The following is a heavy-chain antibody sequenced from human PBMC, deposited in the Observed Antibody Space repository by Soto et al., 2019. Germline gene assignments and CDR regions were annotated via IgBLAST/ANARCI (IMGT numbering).Heavy chain of an antibody. V-gene: IGHV4-34*01. J-gene: IGHJ4*02. D-gene: IGHD3-22*01. CDR1: GGSFSGYY. CDR2: INHSGST. CDR3: ASTQNYYDSSGYYYYFDY. Sequence: ETLSLTCAFYGGSFSGYYWSWIRQPPGKGLEWIGEINHSGSTNYNPSLKSRVTISVDTSKNQFSLKLSSVTAADTAVYYCASTQNYYDSSGYYYYFDYWGQGTQVTVSS.